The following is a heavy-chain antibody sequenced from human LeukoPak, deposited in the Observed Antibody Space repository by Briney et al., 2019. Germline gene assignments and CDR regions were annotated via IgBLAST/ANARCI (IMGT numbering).Heavy chain of an antibody. CDR2: ISAYNGNT. J-gene: IGHJ4*02. CDR1: GYTFTSYG. Sequence: ASVKVSCKASGYTFTSYGISWVRQAPGQGLEWMGWISAYNGNTNYAQKPQGRVTMTTDTSTSTAYMELRSLRSDDTAVYYCARDLGTTPGIAVAASGYWGQGTLVTVSS. D-gene: IGHD6-19*01. CDR3: ARDLGTTPGIAVAASGY. V-gene: IGHV1-18*01.